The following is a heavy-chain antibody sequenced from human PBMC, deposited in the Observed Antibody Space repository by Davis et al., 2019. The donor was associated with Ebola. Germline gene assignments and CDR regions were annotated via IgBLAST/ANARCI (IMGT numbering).Heavy chain of an antibody. CDR2: IYYSGST. V-gene: IGHV4-61*05. CDR3: ARWAGSSGDLRAFDI. J-gene: IGHJ3*02. CDR1: GGSIISSSYY. D-gene: IGHD6-19*01. Sequence: GSLRLSCTVSGGSIISSSYYWSWIRQPPGKGLEWIGYIYYSGSTNYNPSLKSRVTISVDTSKNQFFLKLSSVTAADTAMYYCARWAGSSGDLRAFDIWGQGTMVTVSS.